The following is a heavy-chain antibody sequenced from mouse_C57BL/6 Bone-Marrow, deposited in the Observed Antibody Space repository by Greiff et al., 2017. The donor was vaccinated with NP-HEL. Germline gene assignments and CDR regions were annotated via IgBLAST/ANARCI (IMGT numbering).Heavy chain of an antibody. CDR1: GFTFSSYA. J-gene: IGHJ2*01. CDR2: ISDGGSYT. Sequence: DVKLVESGGGLVKPGGSLKLSCAASGFTFSSYAMSWVRQTPEKRLEWVATISDGGSYTYYPDNVKGRFTISRDNAKNNLYLQMSHLKSEDTAMYYCARVTTVVAYYFDYWGQGTTLTVSS. V-gene: IGHV5-4*03. CDR3: ARVTTVVAYYFDY. D-gene: IGHD1-1*01.